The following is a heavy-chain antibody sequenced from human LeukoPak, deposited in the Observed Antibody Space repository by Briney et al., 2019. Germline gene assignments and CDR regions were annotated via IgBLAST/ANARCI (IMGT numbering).Heavy chain of an antibody. CDR1: GHTLNNHF. CDR2: INPRDGST. CDR3: ARGADQEFDF. J-gene: IGHJ4*02. Sequence: ASVTVSCKSSGHTLNNHFIHWVRQAPGQGLEWMGMINPRDGSTRTLQRFQGSLTMTRDTSTSTLYMGLSSLRSEDTATYFCARGADQEFDFWGQGTLVTVSS. V-gene: IGHV1-46*02.